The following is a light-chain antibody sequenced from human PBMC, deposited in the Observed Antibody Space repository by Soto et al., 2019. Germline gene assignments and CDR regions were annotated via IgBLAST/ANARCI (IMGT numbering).Light chain of an antibody. V-gene: IGKV1-5*01. CDR1: QSISSW. Sequence: DIQMTQSPSTLSASVGDRVTITCRASQSISSWLAWYQQKPGKAPKLLIYDASGLETGVPSRFSGSGSGTEFTLTISSLQPEDFATYYCQQSYSTPITFGQGTRLEIK. CDR3: QQSYSTPIT. J-gene: IGKJ5*01. CDR2: DAS.